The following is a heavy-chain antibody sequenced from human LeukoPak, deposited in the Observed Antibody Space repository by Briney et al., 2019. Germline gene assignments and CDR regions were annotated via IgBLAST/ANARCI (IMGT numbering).Heavy chain of an antibody. V-gene: IGHV4-39*01. CDR1: GGSISSSSYY. CDR3: ARHGIAAAGRKVPYYFDY. CDR2: IYYNGST. J-gene: IGHJ4*02. D-gene: IGHD6-13*01. Sequence: SETQSLTCTVSGGSISSSSYYWGWIRQPPGKGLEWIGSIYYNGSTYYNPSLKSRVTISVDTSKNQFSLKLSSVTAADTAVYYCARHGIAAAGRKVPYYFDYWGQGTLLTVSS.